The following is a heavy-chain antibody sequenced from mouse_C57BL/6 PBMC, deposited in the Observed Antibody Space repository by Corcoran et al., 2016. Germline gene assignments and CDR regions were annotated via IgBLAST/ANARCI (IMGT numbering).Heavy chain of an antibody. J-gene: IGHJ4*01. V-gene: IGHV1-26*01. D-gene: IGHD2-1*01. CDR1: GYTFTDYY. CDR3: ARCRNYEAMDY. CDR2: INPNNGGT. Sequence: EVQLQQSGPELVKPGASVKISCKASGYTFTDYYMNWVKQSHGKSLEWIGDINPNNGGTSYNQKFKGKATLTVDKSSSTAYMELRSLTSEDSAVYYCARCRNYEAMDYWGQGTSVTVSS.